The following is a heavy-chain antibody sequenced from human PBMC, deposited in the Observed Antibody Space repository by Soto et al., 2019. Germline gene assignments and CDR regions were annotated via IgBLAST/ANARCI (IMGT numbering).Heavy chain of an antibody. D-gene: IGHD3-22*01. CDR3: ARGGGNYDDAFDF. V-gene: IGHV4-59*01. Sequence: SETLSLTCTVSGGSISGDYWSWIRQPPGKGLQWIGYVFYSGSTNYNPSLKSRVTVSIDTSKSQFSLKLSSVTAADTAVYYCARGGGNYDDAFDFWGQGTVVTVSS. J-gene: IGHJ3*01. CDR1: GGSISGDY. CDR2: VFYSGST.